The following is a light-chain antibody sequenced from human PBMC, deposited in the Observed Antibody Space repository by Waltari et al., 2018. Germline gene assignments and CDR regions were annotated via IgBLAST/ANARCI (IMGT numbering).Light chain of an antibody. CDR3: ASYTSSSTLVV. V-gene: IGLV2-14*03. J-gene: IGLJ2*01. Sequence: QSALTQPASVSGSPGQSITISCTGTSSDLGAYNYVSWYQQHPDKAPKVMIYDVDNRPSGVSNRFSGSKSGNTASLTISGLQVEDEADYYCASYTSSSTLVVFGGGTKLTVL. CDR2: DVD. CDR1: SSDLGAYNY.